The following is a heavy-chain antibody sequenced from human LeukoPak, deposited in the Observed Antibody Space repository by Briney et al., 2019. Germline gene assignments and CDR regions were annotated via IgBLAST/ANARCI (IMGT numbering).Heavy chain of an antibody. CDR1: GGSISSYY. J-gene: IGHJ4*02. V-gene: IGHV4-59*01. CDR3: ARDKSADY. CDR2: IYYSGST. Sequence: SETLSLTCTVSGGSISSYYWSWIRQPPGKGLEWIGYIYYSGSTTYNPPLKSRVTISVDTSKNRFPLKLSSVTAADTAVYYCARDKSADYWGQGTLITVSS.